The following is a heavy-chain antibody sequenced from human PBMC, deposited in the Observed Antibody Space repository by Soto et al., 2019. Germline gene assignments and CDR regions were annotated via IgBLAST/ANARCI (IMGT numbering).Heavy chain of an antibody. CDR2: ISGSGGST. CDR1: GFTFSSYA. Sequence: EVRLLESGGGLVQPGGSLRLSCAASGFTFSSYAMSWVRQAPGKGLEWVSAISGSGGSTYYADSVKGRFTISRDNSKNTLYLQMNSLRAEDTAVYYCAKVRNVQLLPYRGFDYWGQGTLVTVSS. V-gene: IGHV3-23*01. CDR3: AKVRNVQLLPYRGFDY. D-gene: IGHD2-2*01. J-gene: IGHJ4*02.